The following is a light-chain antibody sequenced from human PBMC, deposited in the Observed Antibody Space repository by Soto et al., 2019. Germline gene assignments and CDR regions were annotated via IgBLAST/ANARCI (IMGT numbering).Light chain of an antibody. V-gene: IGKV1-39*01. Sequence: DLPMTQSPSSLSASVGDRVTITCRASQSISNYLNWYQQKPGKAPKLLIYAASSLQSEVPSRFSGSGSGTDFTLTISSLQPEDSASYYCQQSYIIPFTFGPGTKVNIK. J-gene: IGKJ3*01. CDR1: QSISNY. CDR2: AAS. CDR3: QQSYIIPFT.